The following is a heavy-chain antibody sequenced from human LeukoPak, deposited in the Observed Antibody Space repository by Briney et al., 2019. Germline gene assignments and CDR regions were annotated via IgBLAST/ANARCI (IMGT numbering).Heavy chain of an antibody. CDR1: GGSISSSSYY. J-gene: IGHJ4*02. Sequence: SETLSLTCTVSGGSISSSSYYWGWIRQPPGKGLEWIGSIYYSGSTYYNPSLKSRVTISVDTSKNQFSLKLSSVTAADTAVYYCARHLRGSYSHVDYWGQGTLVTVSS. D-gene: IGHD1-26*01. CDR2: IYYSGST. V-gene: IGHV4-39*07. CDR3: ARHLRGSYSHVDY.